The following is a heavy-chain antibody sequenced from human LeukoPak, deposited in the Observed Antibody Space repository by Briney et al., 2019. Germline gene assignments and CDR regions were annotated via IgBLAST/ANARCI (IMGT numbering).Heavy chain of an antibody. CDR2: IYYSGST. J-gene: IGHJ6*02. V-gene: IGHV4-59*01. CDR3: ARDRGAVAGMDYYYGMDV. Sequence: PSETLSLTCTVSGGSISSYYWSWIRQPPGKGLEWIGYIYYSGSTNYNPSLKSRVTISADTSKNQFSLKLSSVTAADTAVYYCARDRGAVAGMDYYYGMDVWGQGTTVTVSS. CDR1: GGSISSYY. D-gene: IGHD6-19*01.